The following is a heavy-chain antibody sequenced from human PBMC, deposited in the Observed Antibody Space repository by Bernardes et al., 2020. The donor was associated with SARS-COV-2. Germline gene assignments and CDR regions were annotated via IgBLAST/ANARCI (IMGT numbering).Heavy chain of an antibody. CDR2: SGAGT. CDR1: GFTFTSYV. V-gene: IGHV3-23*01. J-gene: IGHJ4*02. Sequence: GGSLRLSCAASGFTFTSYVMSWVRQAPGKGLEWVSGSGAGTYYADSVKGRFTMSRDSFKNTVYLQMNSLRVEDTAVYYCVKEHSVGTLGYFDSWGQGTLVTVSS. CDR3: VKEHSVGTLGYFDS. D-gene: IGHD1-26*01.